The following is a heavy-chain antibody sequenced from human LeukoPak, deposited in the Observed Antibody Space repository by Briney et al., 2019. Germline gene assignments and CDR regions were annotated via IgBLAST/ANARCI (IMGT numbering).Heavy chain of an antibody. D-gene: IGHD6-19*01. CDR1: GFTFSSHA. CDR3: AKDRIAVAGTNFDY. J-gene: IGHJ4*02. Sequence: GGSVRLSYSASGFTFSSHAMSWVRQAPGEGLEWVSALIGSGGSTYYADSVKGRFTISRDNSKNTLYLQMNSLSAEDTAVYYCAKDRIAVAGTNFDYWGQGTLVTVSS. V-gene: IGHV3-23*01. CDR2: LIGSGGST.